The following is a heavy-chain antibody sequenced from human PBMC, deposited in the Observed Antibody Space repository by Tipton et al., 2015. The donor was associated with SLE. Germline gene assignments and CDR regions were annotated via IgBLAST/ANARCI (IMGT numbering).Heavy chain of an antibody. J-gene: IGHJ6*02. CDR2: IYYSGST. V-gene: IGHV4-39*07. CDR3: ARWGSVVLLAATPGGMDV. D-gene: IGHD2/OR15-2a*01. Sequence: TLSLTCTVSGGSVSSGSYYWAWIRQPPGKGPEWIGTIYYSGSTYYYPSLKSRITISVDTSKNQFSLEVRSVTAADTAVYYCARWGSVVLLAATPGGMDVWGQGTTVTVSS. CDR1: GGSVSSGSYY.